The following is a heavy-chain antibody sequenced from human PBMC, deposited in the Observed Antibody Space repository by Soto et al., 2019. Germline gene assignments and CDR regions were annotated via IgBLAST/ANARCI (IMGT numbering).Heavy chain of an antibody. CDR1: GASVTSGSYY. Sequence: SETLSLTCTVSGASVTSGSYYWSWIRQPPGKGLEWIGYIYYSGSTNYNPSLKSRVTISVDTSKNQFSLKLSSVTAADTAVYYCATHTYYDFWRGLLPNADYYYYYMDVWGKGTTVTVSS. J-gene: IGHJ6*03. CDR2: IYYSGST. D-gene: IGHD3-3*01. V-gene: IGHV4-61*01. CDR3: ATHTYYDFWRGLLPNADYYYYYMDV.